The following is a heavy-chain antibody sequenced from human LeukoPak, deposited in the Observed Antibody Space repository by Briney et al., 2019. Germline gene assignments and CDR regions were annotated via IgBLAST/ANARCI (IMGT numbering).Heavy chain of an antibody. CDR3: AREIGGLLKVLDY. D-gene: IGHD3-10*01. CDR1: GFTVSNNY. CDR2: ISSSSSYI. Sequence: GGSLRLSCAASGFTVSNNYMSWVRQAPGKGLEWVSSISSSSSYIYCADSVKGRFTISRDNAKNSLYLQMNSLRAEDTAVYYCAREIGGLLKVLDYWGQGTLVTVSS. V-gene: IGHV3-21*01. J-gene: IGHJ4*02.